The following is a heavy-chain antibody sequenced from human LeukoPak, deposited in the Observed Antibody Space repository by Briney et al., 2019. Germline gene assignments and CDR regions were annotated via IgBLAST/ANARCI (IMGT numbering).Heavy chain of an antibody. CDR2: INAGNGNT. Sequence: GASVKVSCKASGYTFTSYAMHWVRQAPGQRLEWMGWINAGNGNTKYSQKFQGRVTITRDTSASTAYMELSSLRSEDTAVYYCARDLEGERGGNYGPFDPLGQGTLVTVSS. CDR1: GYTFTSYA. D-gene: IGHD3-10*01. V-gene: IGHV1-3*01. CDR3: ARDLEGERGGNYGPFDP. J-gene: IGHJ5*02.